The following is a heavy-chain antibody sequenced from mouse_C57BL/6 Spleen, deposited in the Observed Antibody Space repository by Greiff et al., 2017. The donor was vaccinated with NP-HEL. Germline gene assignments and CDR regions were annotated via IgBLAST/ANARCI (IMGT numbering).Heavy chain of an antibody. D-gene: IGHD2-3*01. CDR1: GYAFTNYL. Sequence: QVHVKQSGAELVRPGTSVKVSCKASGYAFTNYLIEWVKQRPGQGLEWIGVINPGSGGTNYNEKFKGKATLTADKSSSTAYMQLSSLTSEDSAVYFCASEVGSYDLFAYWGQGTLVTVSA. V-gene: IGHV1-54*01. CDR3: ASEVGSYDLFAY. CDR2: INPGSGGT. J-gene: IGHJ3*01.